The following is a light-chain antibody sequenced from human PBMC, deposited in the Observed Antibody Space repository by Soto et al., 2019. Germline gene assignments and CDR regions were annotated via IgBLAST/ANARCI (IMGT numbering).Light chain of an antibody. V-gene: IGKV3-11*01. CDR3: QHRRD. CDR1: QSVSSY. CDR2: DAS. J-gene: IGKJ5*01. Sequence: EVVLTQSPSTLYLSPGDRATLSCRASQSVSSYLAWYQQKPDQAPRLLIYDASNRATGIPARFSGSGSGTDFTLTISSLEPEDFAVYYCQHRRDFGQGTRLEIK.